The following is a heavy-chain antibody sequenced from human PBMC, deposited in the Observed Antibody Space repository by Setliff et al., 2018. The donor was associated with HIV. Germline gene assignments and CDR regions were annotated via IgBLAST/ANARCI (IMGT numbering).Heavy chain of an antibody. V-gene: IGHV7-4-1*02. J-gene: IGHJ4*02. CDR3: ARDLNKGSIDY. CDR1: GYSFTSYG. D-gene: IGHD3-10*01. Sequence: ASVKVSCKASGYSFTSYGMNWVRQAPGQGLEWMGRISTNTGDPMYAQGFTGRFVFSLDITVNTAYLQISSLEAEDTAVYYCARDLNKGSIDYWGQGTLVTVSS. CDR2: ISTNTGDP.